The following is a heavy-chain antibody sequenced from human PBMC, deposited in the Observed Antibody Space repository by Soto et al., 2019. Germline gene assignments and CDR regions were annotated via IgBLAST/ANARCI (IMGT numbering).Heavy chain of an antibody. V-gene: IGHV1-46*01. CDR3: ARDLAAGDL. J-gene: IGHJ5*02. D-gene: IGHD6-13*01. Sequence: GASVKVSCKASGYNFISHHIDWVRQAPGQGLEWMGFINPFDGSATHAQEFQGRVTLTSDTSTSAVYMELSSLRFEDTALFYCARDLAAGDLWGQGTLVTVSS. CDR2: INPFDGSA. CDR1: GYNFISHH.